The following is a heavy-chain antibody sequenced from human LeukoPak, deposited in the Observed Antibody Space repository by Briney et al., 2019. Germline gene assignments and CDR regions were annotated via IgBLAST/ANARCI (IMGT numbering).Heavy chain of an antibody. D-gene: IGHD3-9*01. CDR2: INPNSGGT. J-gene: IGHJ6*03. CDR3: ARGIESFDWLFAPVYHMDV. V-gene: IGHV1-2*02. Sequence: ASVTVSCKASGYTFTSYYMHWVRQAPGQGLEWMGWINPNSGGTNYAQKFQGRVTMTRDTSISTAYMELSRLRSDDTAVYYCARGIESFDWLFAPVYHMDVWGKGTTVTVSS. CDR1: GYTFTSYY.